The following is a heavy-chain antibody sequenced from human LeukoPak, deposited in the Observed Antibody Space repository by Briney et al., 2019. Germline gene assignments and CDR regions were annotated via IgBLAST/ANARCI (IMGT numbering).Heavy chain of an antibody. CDR1: GGTFSSYA. CDR3: ARETRSGELLPRGYGMDV. D-gene: IGHD1-26*01. J-gene: IGHJ6*02. CDR2: IIPIFGTA. V-gene: IGHV1-69*05. Sequence: SVKVSCKASGGTFSSYAISWVRQAPGQGLEWMGGIIPIFGTANYAQKFQGRVTITTDESTSTAYMELSSLRSEDTAVYYCARETRSGELLPRGYGMDVWGQGTTVTISS.